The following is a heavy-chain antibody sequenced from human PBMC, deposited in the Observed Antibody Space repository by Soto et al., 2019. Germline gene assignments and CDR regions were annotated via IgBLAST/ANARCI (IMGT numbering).Heavy chain of an antibody. Sequence: ASVKVSCKASGYTFTSYGVNWVRQAPGQGLEWLGWISAYNGNTNYAQKLQGRVTMTTDTSTSTAYMELRSLRSDDTAVYYCARGHRVYSNHRLDSWGQGTLVTVSS. CDR1: GYTFTSYG. CDR3: ARGHRVYSNHRLDS. D-gene: IGHD6-13*01. J-gene: IGHJ4*02. V-gene: IGHV1-18*01. CDR2: ISAYNGNT.